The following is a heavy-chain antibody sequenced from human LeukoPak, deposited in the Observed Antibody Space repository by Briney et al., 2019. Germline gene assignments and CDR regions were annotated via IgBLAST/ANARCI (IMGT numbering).Heavy chain of an antibody. V-gene: IGHV3-48*03. D-gene: IGHD2/OR15-2a*01. CDR3: ARDSTFSDY. CDR1: GFTFSSYE. Sequence: GGSLRLSCAASGFTFSSYEMNWVRQAPGKGLEWVSYISSSGSTIYYADSVKGRFIISRDNAKNSLYLQMNSLRAEDTAVYYCARDSTFSDYWGQGTLVTVSS. CDR2: ISSSGSTI. J-gene: IGHJ4*02.